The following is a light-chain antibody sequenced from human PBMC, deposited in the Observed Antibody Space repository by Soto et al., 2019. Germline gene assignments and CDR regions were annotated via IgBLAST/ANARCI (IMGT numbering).Light chain of an antibody. Sequence: QSALTQPASVSGSPGQSITISCTGTSSDVGAYNYVSWYQHHPGKAPKLMIYEVSNRPSGFSDRFSGSKSGNTASLTISGLQAEDEADYYCSSYTSNTTLVFGGGTKVTVL. J-gene: IGLJ2*01. CDR1: SSDVGAYNY. CDR3: SSYTSNTTLV. CDR2: EVS. V-gene: IGLV2-14*01.